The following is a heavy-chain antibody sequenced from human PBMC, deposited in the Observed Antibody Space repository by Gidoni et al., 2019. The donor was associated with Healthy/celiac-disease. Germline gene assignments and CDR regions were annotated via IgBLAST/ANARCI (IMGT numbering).Heavy chain of an antibody. D-gene: IGHD6-6*01. CDR3: ARDFSSNDY. CDR2: IKQDGSEK. Sequence: LSWVRQAPGKGLEWVANIKQDGSEKYYVDSVKGRFTISRDNAKNSLYLQMNSLRAEDTAVYYCARDFSSNDYWGQGTLVTVSS. J-gene: IGHJ4*02. V-gene: IGHV3-7*01.